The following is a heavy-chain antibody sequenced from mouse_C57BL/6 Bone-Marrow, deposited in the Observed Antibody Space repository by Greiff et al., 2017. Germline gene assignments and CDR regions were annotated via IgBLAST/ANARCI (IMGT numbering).Heavy chain of an antibody. CDR3: ASSRQLRLGFLDY. Sequence: VHVKQSGAELVKPGASVKLSCTASGFNIKDYYMHWVKQRTEQGLEWIGRIDPEDGETKYAPKFQGKATITADTSSNTAYLQLSSLTSEDTAVYYCASSRQLRLGFLDYWGQGTTLTVSS. D-gene: IGHD3-2*02. CDR2: IDPEDGET. CDR1: GFNIKDYY. V-gene: IGHV14-2*01. J-gene: IGHJ2*01.